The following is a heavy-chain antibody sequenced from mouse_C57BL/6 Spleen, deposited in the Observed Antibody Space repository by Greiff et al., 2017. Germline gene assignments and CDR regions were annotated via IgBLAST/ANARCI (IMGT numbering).Heavy chain of an antibody. CDR2: ITPNNGGT. Sequence: EVQLQQSGPELVKPGASVKIPCTASGFTFTDYNMDWVKQSPGKSLEWIGDITPNNGGTIYNQKFKGKATLTVDKSSSTAYMQLRSLTSEETADYYCARRENLYDGYYFDYWGQGTTLTVAS. D-gene: IGHD2-3*01. J-gene: IGHJ2*01. CDR1: GFTFTDYN. CDR3: ARRENLYDGYYFDY. V-gene: IGHV1-18*01.